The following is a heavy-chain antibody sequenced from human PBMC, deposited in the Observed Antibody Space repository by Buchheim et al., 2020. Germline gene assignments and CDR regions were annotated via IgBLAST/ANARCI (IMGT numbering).Heavy chain of an antibody. CDR3: ARASFERAEMVQGVMNTKNYYYYYGMDV. V-gene: IGHV4-59*01. CDR1: GGSISSYY. Sequence: QVQLQESGPGLVKPSETLSLTCTVSGGSISSYYWSWIRQPPGKGLEWIGYIYYSGSTNYNPSLKSRVTISVDTSKNQFSLKLSSVTAADTAVYYCARASFERAEMVQGVMNTKNYYYYYGMDVWGQGTT. D-gene: IGHD3-10*01. CDR2: IYYSGST. J-gene: IGHJ6*02.